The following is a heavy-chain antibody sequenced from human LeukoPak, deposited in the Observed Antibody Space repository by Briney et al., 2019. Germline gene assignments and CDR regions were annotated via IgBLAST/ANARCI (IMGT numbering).Heavy chain of an antibody. V-gene: IGHV3-23*01. CDR3: ATTPYYDILTGYPTGFDY. Sequence: GGSLRLSCAASGFTFSSYAMSWVRQAPGKGLEWVSAISGSGGSTYYADSVKGRFTISRDNSKNTLYLQMNSLRAEDTAVYYRATTPYYDILTGYPTGFDYWGQGTLVTVSS. D-gene: IGHD3-9*01. J-gene: IGHJ4*02. CDR2: ISGSGGST. CDR1: GFTFSSYA.